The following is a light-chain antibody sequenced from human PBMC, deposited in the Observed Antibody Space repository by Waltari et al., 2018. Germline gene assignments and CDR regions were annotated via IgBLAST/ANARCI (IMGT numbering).Light chain of an antibody. J-gene: IGKJ4*01. V-gene: IGKV3-11*01. CDR3: QQRRNWPLT. CDR2: DAS. CDR1: QSLTSH. Sequence: DIVLTQSPATLSLSPGERATLSCRASQSLTSHLTRYQQKPGQAPRLLIYDASNRATGIPARFSGSGSGTDFTLTISSLDPEDFAVYYCQQRRNWPLTFGGGTKVEIK.